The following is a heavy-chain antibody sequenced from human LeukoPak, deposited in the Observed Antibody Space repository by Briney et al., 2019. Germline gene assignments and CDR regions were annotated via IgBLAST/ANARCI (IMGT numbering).Heavy chain of an antibody. D-gene: IGHD5-18*01. J-gene: IGHJ6*02. V-gene: IGHV4-34*01. CDR2: INHSGST. Sequence: SETLSLTCAVYGGSLSGYYWSWIRQPPGKGLEWIGEINHSGSTNYNPSLKSRVTISVDTSKNQFSPKLSSVTAADTAVYYCASASGYSYGYAYYGMDVWGQGTTVTVSS. CDR3: ASASGYSYGYAYYGMDV. CDR1: GGSLSGYY.